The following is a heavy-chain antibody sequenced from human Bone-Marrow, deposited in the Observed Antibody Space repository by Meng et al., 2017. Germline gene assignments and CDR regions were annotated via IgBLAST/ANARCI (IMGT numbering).Heavy chain of an antibody. CDR3: ARGHRKGDY. V-gene: IGHV3-48*04. J-gene: IGHJ4*02. CDR2: ISSSGATI. Sequence: GESLKISCAASGFTFSSYSMNWVRQAPGKGLEWISYISSSGATIFYADSVKGRFTISRDNAKNSLYLQMSSLRAEDTAIYYCARGHRKGDYWGQGTLVTVSS. CDR1: GFTFSSYS.